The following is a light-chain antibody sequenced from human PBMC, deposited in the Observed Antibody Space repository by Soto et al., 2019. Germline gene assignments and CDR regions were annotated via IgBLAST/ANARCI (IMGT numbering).Light chain of an antibody. CDR1: SSDVGGYNS. Sequence: QSALTQPRSVSGSPGQSVTISCTGTSSDVGGYNSVSWYQHHPGKAPKLMIYGVTNRPSGVSNRFSGSKTGNTASLTISGLQAEDEADYYCFSHRGGDSHVFGTGTKLTVL. CDR3: FSHRGGDSHV. CDR2: GVT. V-gene: IGLV2-11*01. J-gene: IGLJ1*01.